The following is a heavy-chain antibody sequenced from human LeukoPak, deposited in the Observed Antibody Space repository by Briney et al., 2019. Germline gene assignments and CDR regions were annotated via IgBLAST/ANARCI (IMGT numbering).Heavy chain of an antibody. CDR1: GFTFNSYA. D-gene: IGHD3-3*01. Sequence: GGSLRLSCAASGFTFNSYAMNWVRQAPGKGLQWVSSITGTGNDAYYADSVKGRFTISRDNSKNTLYLQMNSLRVEDTALYYCTKVQNDYNFYYYMDVWGKGTTVTVSS. J-gene: IGHJ6*03. V-gene: IGHV3-23*01. CDR2: ITGTGNDA. CDR3: TKVQNDYNFYYYMDV.